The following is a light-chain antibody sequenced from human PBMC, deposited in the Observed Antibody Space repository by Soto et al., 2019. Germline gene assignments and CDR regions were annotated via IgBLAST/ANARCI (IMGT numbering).Light chain of an antibody. J-gene: IGKJ1*01. V-gene: IGKV4-1*01. CDR1: QSVRSSANNKNC. Sequence: DIVLTQSPDSLAVSLGERATINCTSSQSVRSSANNKNCLDWYQQKPGQPPKPLLYLASTRESGVPERFTGNGFGLDFNRTIRRVQAEDLSVYYCQQYYSTPRTFGQGTKVDIK. CDR2: LAS. CDR3: QQYYSTPRT.